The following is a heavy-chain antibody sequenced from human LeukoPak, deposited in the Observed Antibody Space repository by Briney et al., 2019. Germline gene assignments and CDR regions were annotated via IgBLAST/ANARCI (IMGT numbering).Heavy chain of an antibody. D-gene: IGHD4-11*01. V-gene: IGHV3-48*03. CDR3: AVNYDLDY. J-gene: IGHJ4*02. Sequence: PGGSLRLSCAASGXTFSSYEMNWVRQAPGKGLEWVSYISSSGRTIYYADSVQGRFTISRYNAKNSLYLQMNSLRAEDTAVYYCAVNYDLDYWGQGTLVTVSS. CDR2: ISSSGRTI. CDR1: GXTFSSYE.